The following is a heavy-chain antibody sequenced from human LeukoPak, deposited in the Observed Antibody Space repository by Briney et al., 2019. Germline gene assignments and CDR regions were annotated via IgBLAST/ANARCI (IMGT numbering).Heavy chain of an antibody. D-gene: IGHD1-26*01. CDR2: IWYDGSNK. CDR1: GFTFSSYS. V-gene: IGHV3-33*08. J-gene: IGHJ4*02. Sequence: GGSLRLSCAASGFTFSSYSMNWVRQAPGKGLEWVAVIWYDGSNKYYADSVKGRFTISRDNSKNTLYLQMNSLRAEDTAVYYCARDHLVGATGLCDYWGQGTLVTVSS. CDR3: ARDHLVGATGLCDY.